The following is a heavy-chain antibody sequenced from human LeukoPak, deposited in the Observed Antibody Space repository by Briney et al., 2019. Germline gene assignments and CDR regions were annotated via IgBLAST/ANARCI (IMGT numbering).Heavy chain of an antibody. CDR3: ARDPTATY. D-gene: IGHD2-15*01. CDR1: GFTFSSYA. V-gene: IGHV3-23*01. J-gene: IGHJ4*02. CDR2: ISGSGGNT. Sequence: GGSLRLSCAASGFTFSSYAMSWVRQAPGKGLEWVSAISGSGGNTYYADSVKGRFTISRDNAKNSLYLQMNSLRAEDTAVYYCARDPTATYWGQGTLVTVSS.